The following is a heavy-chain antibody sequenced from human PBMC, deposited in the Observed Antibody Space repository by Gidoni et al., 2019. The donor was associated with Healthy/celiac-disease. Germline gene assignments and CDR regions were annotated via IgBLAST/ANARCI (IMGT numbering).Heavy chain of an antibody. CDR2: IKQDGSEK. V-gene: IGHV3-7*05. Sequence: EVQLVESGGGLVQPGGSLRLSCAASGFTFSSYWMSWVRQAPGKGLEWVANIKQDGSEKYYVDSVKGRFTISRDNAKNSLYLQMNSLRAEDTAVYYCARVGSPIEWLVALHFDYWGQGTLVTVSS. J-gene: IGHJ4*02. CDR3: ARVGSPIEWLVALHFDY. D-gene: IGHD6-19*01. CDR1: GFTFSSYW.